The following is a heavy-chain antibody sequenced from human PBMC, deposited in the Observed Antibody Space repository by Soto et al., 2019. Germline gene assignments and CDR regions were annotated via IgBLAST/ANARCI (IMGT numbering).Heavy chain of an antibody. V-gene: IGHV3-48*04. CDR2: ITSSSGTI. Sequence: GGSLRLSCAASEFTFSTYSINWVRQTPGKGLEWISYITSSSGTIYYADSVKGRFTISRDNAKNSLFLQMNSLRTEDTAIYYCVRPNNRKFDSWGQGTLVTVSS. CDR1: EFTFSTYS. J-gene: IGHJ4*02. D-gene: IGHD1-20*01. CDR3: VRPNNRKFDS.